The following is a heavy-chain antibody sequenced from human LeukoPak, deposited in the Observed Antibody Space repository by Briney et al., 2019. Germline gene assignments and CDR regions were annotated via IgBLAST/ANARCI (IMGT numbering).Heavy chain of an antibody. D-gene: IGHD4-17*01. V-gene: IGHV3-30*18. CDR3: AKGARGDTVTSIVGLNWFDP. Sequence: GGSLRLSCAASGFTFSSYAMSWVRQAPGKGLEWVAVISYDGSHKYYADSVKGQFSISRDNSKNTLYLQMNSLRADDTAVYYCAKGARGDTVTSIVGLNWFDPWGQGTLVTVSS. J-gene: IGHJ5*02. CDR2: ISYDGSHK. CDR1: GFTFSSYA.